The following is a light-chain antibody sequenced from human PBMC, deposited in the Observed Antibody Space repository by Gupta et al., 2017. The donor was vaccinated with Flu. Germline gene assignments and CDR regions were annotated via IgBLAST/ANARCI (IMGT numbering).Light chain of an antibody. V-gene: IGLV2-8*01. J-gene: IGLJ2*01. Sequence: QSSLTQPPSASGSTGQAVPISCTGTSSDVGAYNFVSWYQQHPGKAPKLMIYDVNKRPAGVPHRFSGSKSGNTASLTVSGLQAEDEADYYCSSYAGSNNLLFGGGTKLTVL. CDR3: SSYAGSNNLL. CDR2: DVN. CDR1: SSDVGAYNF.